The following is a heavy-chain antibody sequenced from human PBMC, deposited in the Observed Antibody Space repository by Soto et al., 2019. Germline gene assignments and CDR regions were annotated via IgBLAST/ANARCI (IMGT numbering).Heavy chain of an antibody. J-gene: IGHJ5*02. CDR3: AGQRAAGYGAFDP. V-gene: IGHV4-4*02. D-gene: IGHD3-9*01. Sequence: SETLSLTFAVLCGYIYSNSRWPGARQAPGKGLEWMGEIHDGGTTNYNLSLKSRVTLSIDESKNQFSLDMKSVSAADTAVYYCAGQRAAGYGAFDPWGQGILVTVAS. CDR1: CGYIYSNSR. CDR2: IHDGGTT.